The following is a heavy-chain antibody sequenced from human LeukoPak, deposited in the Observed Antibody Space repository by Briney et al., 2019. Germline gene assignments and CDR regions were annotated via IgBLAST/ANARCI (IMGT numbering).Heavy chain of an antibody. CDR2: ISSSSSYI. CDR3: ARVISVAGYDY. V-gene: IGHV3-21*01. CDR1: GFTFSNHG. Sequence: GGSLRLSCAASGFTFSNHGMNWVRQAPGKGLEWVSSISSSSSYIYYADSVKGRFTISRDNAKNSLYLQMNSLRAEDTAVYYCARVISVAGYDYWGQGTLVTVSS. D-gene: IGHD6-19*01. J-gene: IGHJ4*02.